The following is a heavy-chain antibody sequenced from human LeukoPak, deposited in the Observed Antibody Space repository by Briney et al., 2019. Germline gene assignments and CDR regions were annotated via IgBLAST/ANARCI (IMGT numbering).Heavy chain of an antibody. J-gene: IGHJ3*02. CDR1: GYTFTSYG. CDR2: ISAYNGNT. Sequence: ASVKVSCKASGYTFTSYGISWVRQAPGQGLEWMGWISAYNGNTNYAQKLQGRVTMTTDISTSTAYMELRSLRSDDTAVYYCARAPTYYYDSSGYSGDAFDIWGQGTMVTVSS. V-gene: IGHV1-18*01. D-gene: IGHD3-22*01. CDR3: ARAPTYYYDSSGYSGDAFDI.